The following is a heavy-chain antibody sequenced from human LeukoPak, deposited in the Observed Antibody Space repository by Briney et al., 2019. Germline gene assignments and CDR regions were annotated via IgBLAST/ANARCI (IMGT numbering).Heavy chain of an antibody. D-gene: IGHD3-10*01. J-gene: IGHJ4*02. CDR3: TTLLWFGEFSNPFDY. Sequence: PGGSLRLSCAVSGFTLSNAWMSWVRQAPGKGLEWVGRLKSKADGGTTDYAAPVKGRFTISRDDSKNTLYLQMNSLKTEDTAVYYCTTLLWFGEFSNPFDYWGQGTLVTVSS. CDR2: LKSKADGGTT. CDR1: GFTLSNAW. V-gene: IGHV3-15*01.